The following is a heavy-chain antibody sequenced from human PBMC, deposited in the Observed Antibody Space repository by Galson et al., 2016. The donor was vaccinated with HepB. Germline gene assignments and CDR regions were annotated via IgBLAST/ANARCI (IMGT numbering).Heavy chain of an antibody. Sequence: SETLSLTCAVYGGSFSGYYWSWIRQSPGKGLEWIGEINHSGGTNYNPSLKSRVTMSLDTSKNQFSLKLTSVTAADTAVYYCARAGNGNGDSWGQGTPVTVPS. CDR3: ARAGNGNGDS. CDR1: GGSFSGYY. CDR2: INHSGGT. J-gene: IGHJ4*02. D-gene: IGHD2-8*01. V-gene: IGHV4-34*01.